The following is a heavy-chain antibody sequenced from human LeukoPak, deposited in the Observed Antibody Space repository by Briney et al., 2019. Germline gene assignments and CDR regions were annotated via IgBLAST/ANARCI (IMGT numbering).Heavy chain of an antibody. CDR3: ARSRAAVANFDY. CDR2: INPNSGGT. D-gene: IGHD6-13*01. V-gene: IGHV1-2*02. Sequence: ASVKVSCKASGYTFTGYYMHWVRQAPGQGLEWMGWINPNSGGTNYAQKFQGRVTMTRDTSISTAYMELSRLRSDDTAVYYCARSRAAVANFDYWGQGTLVTVSS. J-gene: IGHJ4*02. CDR1: GYTFTGYY.